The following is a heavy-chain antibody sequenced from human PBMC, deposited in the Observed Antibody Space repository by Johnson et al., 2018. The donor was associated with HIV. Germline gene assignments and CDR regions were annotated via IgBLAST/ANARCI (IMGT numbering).Heavy chain of an antibody. J-gene: IGHJ3*02. CDR2: IYSGGST. CDR3: ARVSYDGVLKTVGAFDI. D-gene: IGHD3-16*01. V-gene: IGHV3-53*01. CDR1: GFIVSNSY. Sequence: VQLVESGGGLIQPGGSLRLSCAASGFIVSNSYMSWVRQAPGKGLEWVSVIYSGGSTYYPDSLKGRFTISRANSKTTRYLQMNSLRVEDTAVYFCARVSYDGVLKTVGAFDIWGQGTLITVSS.